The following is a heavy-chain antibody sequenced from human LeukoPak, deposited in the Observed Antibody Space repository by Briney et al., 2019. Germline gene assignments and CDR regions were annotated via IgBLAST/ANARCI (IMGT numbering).Heavy chain of an antibody. V-gene: IGHV1-2*02. D-gene: IGHD3-22*01. CDR2: INPNSGGT. J-gene: IGHJ4*02. CDR1: VYTFTGYY. CDR3: ARDRIPRYYDSNSGDY. Sequence: ASVKVSCKASVYTFTGYYMHWVRQAPGQGLEWMGWINPNSGGTNYAQKFQGRVTMTRDTSISTAYMELSRLRSDDTAVYYCARDRIPRYYDSNSGDYWGQGTLVTVSS.